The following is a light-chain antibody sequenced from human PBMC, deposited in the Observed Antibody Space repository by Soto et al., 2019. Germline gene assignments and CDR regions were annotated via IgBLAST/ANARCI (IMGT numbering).Light chain of an antibody. J-gene: IGKJ4*01. CDR1: QSVHNN. CDR3: QQYEIWPLT. V-gene: IGKV3-15*01. Sequence: EVVMTQSPATLSVSPGDRATLSCRASQSVHNNLAWYQQKPGQAPRLLIFDTSTRATGIPIRFTGGGSGTEFTLTISSLQSEDYAVYYCQQYEIWPLTFGGGTKVEIK. CDR2: DTS.